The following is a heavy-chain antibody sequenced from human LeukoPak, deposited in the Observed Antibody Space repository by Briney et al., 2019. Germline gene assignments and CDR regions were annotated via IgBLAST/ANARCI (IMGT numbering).Heavy chain of an antibody. Sequence: GGSLRLSCVASGFTFSSYAMSWVRQAPGKGLEWVSAISSSSDYTYYADSVKGRFTISRDNSKNTLYLQMNSLRAEDTAVYHCAKVGGYSYGYPFDYWGQGTLVTVSS. J-gene: IGHJ4*02. D-gene: IGHD5-18*01. CDR1: GFTFSSYA. CDR3: AKVGGYSYGYPFDY. V-gene: IGHV3-23*01. CDR2: ISSSSDYT.